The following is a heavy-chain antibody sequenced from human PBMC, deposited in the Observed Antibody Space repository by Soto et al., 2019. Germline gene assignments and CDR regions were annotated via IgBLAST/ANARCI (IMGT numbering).Heavy chain of an antibody. CDR2: ISGSGGST. D-gene: IGHD5-18*01. J-gene: IGHJ6*02. Sequence: EVQLLESGGGLVQPGGSLRLSCAASGFTFSSYAMSWVRQAPGKGLEWVSAISGSGGSTYYADSVKGRFTISRDNSKNTLYLQMNSLRAEDTAVYYCAKAQVDTAMAPYYYGMDVWGQGTTVTVSS. CDR1: GFTFSSYA. V-gene: IGHV3-23*01. CDR3: AKAQVDTAMAPYYYGMDV.